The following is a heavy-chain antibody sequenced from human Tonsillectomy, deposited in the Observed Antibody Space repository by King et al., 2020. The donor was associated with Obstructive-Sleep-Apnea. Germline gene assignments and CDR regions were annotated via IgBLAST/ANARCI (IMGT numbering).Heavy chain of an antibody. Sequence: VQLVESGGGLVQPGRSLRLSCAASGFTFSNYWMSWVRQAPGKGLEWVANIKEDGSEKYCVDSVKGRFTISRDNAKNSLYLQMNSLRAEDTAVYYCAREIYIAVAGTGSAFDIWGQGTMVTVSS. CDR2: IKEDGSEK. V-gene: IGHV3-7*01. J-gene: IGHJ3*02. D-gene: IGHD6-19*01. CDR1: GFTFSNYW. CDR3: AREIYIAVAGTGSAFDI.